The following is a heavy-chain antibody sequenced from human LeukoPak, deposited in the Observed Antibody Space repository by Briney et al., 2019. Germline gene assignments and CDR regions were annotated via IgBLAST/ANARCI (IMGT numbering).Heavy chain of an antibody. CDR3: ARPYTKIELWFGESDYSYMDV. D-gene: IGHD3-10*01. CDR1: GYTFNRYY. Sequence: ASVMVSCKASGYTFNRYYIQWVRQAPGQGLEWMGWINPRSGGTKYAQKFQGRVTMTRDTSISTAYMELSRLTSDDTAVYYCARPYTKIELWFGESDYSYMDVWGKGTTVTISS. J-gene: IGHJ6*03. V-gene: IGHV1-2*02. CDR2: INPRSGGT.